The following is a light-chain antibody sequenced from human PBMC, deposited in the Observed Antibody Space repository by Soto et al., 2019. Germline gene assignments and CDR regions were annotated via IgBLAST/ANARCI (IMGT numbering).Light chain of an antibody. J-gene: IGKJ1*01. CDR3: QQYGRSPRT. V-gene: IGKV3-20*01. CDR2: GAS. Sequence: EIVMTPSPATLSVSPGERATLSCRASQSVYNNLAWYQQKPGQAPRLLIYGASSRATGIPDRFSGGGSGTDFILTISRLEPDDFAVYYCQQYGRSPRTFGQGTKVDIK. CDR1: QSVYNN.